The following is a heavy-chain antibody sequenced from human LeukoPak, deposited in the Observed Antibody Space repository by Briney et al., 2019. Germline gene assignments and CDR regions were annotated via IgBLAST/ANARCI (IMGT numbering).Heavy chain of an antibody. CDR2: IYYSGST. V-gene: IGHV4-59*11. J-gene: IGHJ4*02. Sequence: SETLSLTCTVSGGSISSHYWSWIRQPPGKGLEWIGYIYYSGSTNYNPSLKSRVTISVDTSKNQFSLKLSSVTAADTAVYYCASYSSYTLFDYWGQGTLVTVYS. CDR1: GGSISSHY. D-gene: IGHD6-6*01. CDR3: ASYSSYTLFDY.